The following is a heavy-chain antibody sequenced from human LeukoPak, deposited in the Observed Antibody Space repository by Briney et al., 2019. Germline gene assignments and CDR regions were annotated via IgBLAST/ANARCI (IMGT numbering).Heavy chain of an antibody. Sequence: GGSLRLSCAASGFTFSSYSMNWVRQAPGKGLERVSSISSSSSYIYYADSVNGRFTISRDNAQNSLFLQMNSLRAADTAVYYCARGIFRNYYYYYMDVWGKGTTVTVSS. V-gene: IGHV3-21*01. CDR2: ISSSSSYI. J-gene: IGHJ6*03. CDR3: ARGIFRNYYYYYMDV. D-gene: IGHD2-21*01. CDR1: GFTFSSYS.